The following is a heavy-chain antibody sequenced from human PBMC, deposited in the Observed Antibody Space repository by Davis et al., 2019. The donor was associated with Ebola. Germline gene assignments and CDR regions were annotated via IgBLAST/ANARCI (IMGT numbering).Heavy chain of an antibody. CDR2: ISGSGGST. J-gene: IGHJ6*04. V-gene: IGHV3-23*01. CDR3: AKVTYSSSWYGFYYGMDV. Sequence: PGGSLRLSCAASGFTFSSYAMSWVRQAPGKGLEWVSAISGSGGSTYYADSVKGRFTISRDNSKNTLYLQMNSLRAEDTAVYYCAKVTYSSSWYGFYYGMDVWGKGTTVTVSS. CDR1: GFTFSSYA. D-gene: IGHD6-13*01.